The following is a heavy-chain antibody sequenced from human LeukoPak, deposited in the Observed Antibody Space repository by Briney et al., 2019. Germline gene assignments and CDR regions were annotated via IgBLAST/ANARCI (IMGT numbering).Heavy chain of an antibody. V-gene: IGHV3-53*01. J-gene: IGHJ4*02. CDR1: GFTVSSNYA. Sequence: GGSLRLSCAASGFTVSSNYAMNWVRQAPGKGLEWVSTITSGENTYYADSVKGRFTISRDNSKNTLYLQMNSLRAEDTAVYYCAKRLSSSSTWYYFDYWGQGTLVTVSS. CDR3: AKRLSSSSTWYYFDY. D-gene: IGHD6-13*01. CDR2: ITSGENT.